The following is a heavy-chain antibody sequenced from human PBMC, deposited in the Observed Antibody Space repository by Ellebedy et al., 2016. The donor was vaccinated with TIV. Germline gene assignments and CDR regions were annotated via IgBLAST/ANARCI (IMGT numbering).Heavy chain of an antibody. J-gene: IGHJ4*02. CDR2: ISSSSSYI. CDR1: GFTFSRYS. D-gene: IGHD3-22*01. V-gene: IGHV3-21*01. CDR3: AREYYYDSSGYYWDY. Sequence: GGSLRLSCAASGFTFSRYSMNWVRQAPGKGLEWVSSISSSSSYIYYADSVKGRFTISRDNAKNSLYLQMNSLRAEDTAVYYCAREYYYDSSGYYWDYWGQGTLVTVSS.